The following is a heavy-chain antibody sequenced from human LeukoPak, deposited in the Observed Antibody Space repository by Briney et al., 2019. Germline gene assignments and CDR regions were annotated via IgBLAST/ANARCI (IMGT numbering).Heavy chain of an antibody. J-gene: IGHJ6*03. CDR2: IWYDESHK. Sequence: PGGSLRLSCAASGFSFSTYGMHWARQAPGKGLEWVAVIWYDESHKYYSDSVRGRFTISRDNSKKTVYLQMNSLRPEDTAVYYCAKASLEREAYDYYMDVWGKGTTVTVSS. D-gene: IGHD1-1*01. CDR3: AKASLEREAYDYYMDV. CDR1: GFSFSTYG. V-gene: IGHV3-33*06.